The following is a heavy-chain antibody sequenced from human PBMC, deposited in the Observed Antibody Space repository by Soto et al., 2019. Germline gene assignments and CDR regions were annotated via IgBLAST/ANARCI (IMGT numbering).Heavy chain of an antibody. CDR2: IYYSGST. Sequence: SETLSLTCTVSGGPISSYYWSWIRQPPGKGLEWIGYIYYSGSTNYNPSLKSRVTISVDTSKNQFSLKLSSVTAADTAVYYCAREGVSSSWYNYYGMDVWGQGTTVTVSS. V-gene: IGHV4-59*01. D-gene: IGHD6-13*01. CDR1: GGPISSYY. J-gene: IGHJ6*02. CDR3: AREGVSSSWYNYYGMDV.